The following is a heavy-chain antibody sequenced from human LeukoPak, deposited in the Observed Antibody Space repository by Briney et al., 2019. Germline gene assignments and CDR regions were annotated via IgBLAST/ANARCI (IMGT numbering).Heavy chain of an antibody. CDR2: ISSSSSYI. CDR3: ARDDSGQLTDY. D-gene: IGHD5-24*01. V-gene: IGHV3-21*01. Sequence: GGSLRLSCAASGFTLSSYSMNWVRQAPGKGLEWVSSISSSSSYIYYADSVKGRFTISRDNAKNSLYLQMNSLRAEDTAVYYCARDDSGQLTDYWGQGTLVTVSS. J-gene: IGHJ4*02. CDR1: GFTLSSYS.